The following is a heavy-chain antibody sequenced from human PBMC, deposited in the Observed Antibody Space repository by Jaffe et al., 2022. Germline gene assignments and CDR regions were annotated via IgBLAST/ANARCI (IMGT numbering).Heavy chain of an antibody. J-gene: IGHJ4*02. CDR1: GYSISSGYY. CDR3: ARTYSSGWYYFDY. Sequence: QVQLQESGPGLVKPSETLSLTCAVSGYSISSGYYWGWIRQPPGKGLEWIGSIYHSGSTYYNPSLKSRVTISVDTSKNQFSLKLSSVTAADTAVYYCARTYSSGWYYFDYWGQGTLVTVSS. D-gene: IGHD6-19*01. V-gene: IGHV4-38-2*01. CDR2: IYHSGST.